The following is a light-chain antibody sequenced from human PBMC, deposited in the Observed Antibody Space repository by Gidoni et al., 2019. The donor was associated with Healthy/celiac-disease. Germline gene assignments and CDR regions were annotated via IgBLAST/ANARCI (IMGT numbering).Light chain of an antibody. Sequence: EIVSTQSPGPLSLSPGERATLSCSASQRVSSSYLAWYQQKPGQAPRLLIYGSSSRATGIPDRFSGSGSGTDFTLTISRLEPEDFAVYYCQQYGSSPQTFGQGTKVEIK. J-gene: IGKJ1*01. V-gene: IGKV3-20*01. CDR3: QQYGSSPQT. CDR2: GSS. CDR1: QRVSSSY.